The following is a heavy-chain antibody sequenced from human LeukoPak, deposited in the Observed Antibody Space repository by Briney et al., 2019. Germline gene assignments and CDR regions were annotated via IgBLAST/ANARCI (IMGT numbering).Heavy chain of an antibody. D-gene: IGHD6-13*01. CDR1: GFTFSSYA. Sequence: GGSLRLSCAASGFTFSSYAMSWVRQPPGKGLEWVSSISSSSSYIYYADSVKGRFTISRDNAKNSLYLQMNSLRAEDTAVYYCARGPQAGSFDYWGQGTLVTVSS. CDR3: ARGPQAGSFDY. CDR2: ISSSSSYI. V-gene: IGHV3-21*01. J-gene: IGHJ4*02.